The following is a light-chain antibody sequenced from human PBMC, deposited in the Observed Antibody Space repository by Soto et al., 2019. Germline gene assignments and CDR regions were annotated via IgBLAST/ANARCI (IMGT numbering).Light chain of an antibody. V-gene: IGKV1-5*01. CDR1: QRISTW. Sequence: DIQMTQSPSTVSASVGDGVTITCRARQRISTWLAWYQQKPGKAPKLLIYDASTLESGVPSGFSGSGSGTEFTLTISSLQTDDCATYYCQQYNSYPYTFGQGTKLEIK. CDR2: DAS. CDR3: QQYNSYPYT. J-gene: IGKJ2*01.